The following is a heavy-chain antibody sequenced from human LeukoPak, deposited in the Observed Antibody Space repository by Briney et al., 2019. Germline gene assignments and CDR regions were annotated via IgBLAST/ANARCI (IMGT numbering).Heavy chain of an antibody. CDR1: GFTFHKYA. D-gene: IGHD6-19*01. CDR3: AKDICSGSSFDD. J-gene: IGHJ4*02. CDR2: IKGNGDTT. V-gene: IGHV3-43*02. Sequence: GGSLRLSCAASGFTFHKYAMHWVRQAPGKGLEWVSLIKGNGDTTYNADSGKGRFTISRDNSKNSLYLQINSLRTEDTALYYCAKDICSGSSFDDGGQGTLVTVSS.